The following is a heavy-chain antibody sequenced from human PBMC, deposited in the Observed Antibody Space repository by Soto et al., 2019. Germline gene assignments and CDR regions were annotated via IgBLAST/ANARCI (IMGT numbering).Heavy chain of an antibody. CDR3: ARWNGFGDS. CDR2: FSGGRGAI. Sequence: PGGSLRLSCSVSGFSLGPYGVTWARQTPEKGLEWGTGFSGGRGAIFYADSVRGRFTISRDSSTAYLQMNNLRPEDQAVYFCARWNGFGDSWGQGALVTVCS. J-gene: IGHJ4*02. D-gene: IGHD1-1*01. CDR1: GFSLGPYG. V-gene: IGHV3-23*01.